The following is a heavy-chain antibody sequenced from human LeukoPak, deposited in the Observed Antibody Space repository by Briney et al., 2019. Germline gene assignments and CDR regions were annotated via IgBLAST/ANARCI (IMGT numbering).Heavy chain of an antibody. CDR3: ARACSGGSCYPDY. CDR2: IWYDGGNK. D-gene: IGHD2-15*01. J-gene: IGHJ4*02. V-gene: IGHV3-33*01. Sequence: GGSLRLSCAASGFTFSSYGMHWVRQAPGKGLEWVAVIWYDGGNKYYADSVKGRFTISRDNSKNTLYLQMNSLRAEDTAVYYCARACSGGSCYPDYWGQGTLVTVSS. CDR1: GFTFSSYG.